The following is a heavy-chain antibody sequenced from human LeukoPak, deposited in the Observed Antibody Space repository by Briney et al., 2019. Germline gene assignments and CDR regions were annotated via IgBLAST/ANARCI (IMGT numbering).Heavy chain of an antibody. CDR3: ARDLVVAATAGGAFDI. CDR1: GFTFDDYG. V-gene: IGHV3-20*04. Sequence: GGSLRLPCAASGFTFDDYGMSWVRQAPGKGLEWVSGINWNGGSTGYADSVKGRFTISRDNAKNSLYLQMNSLRAEDTALYYCARDLVVAATAGGAFDIWGQGTMVTVSS. CDR2: INWNGGST. J-gene: IGHJ3*02. D-gene: IGHD2-15*01.